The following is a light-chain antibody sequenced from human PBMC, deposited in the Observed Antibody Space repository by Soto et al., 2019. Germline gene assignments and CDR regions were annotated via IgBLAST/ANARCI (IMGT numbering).Light chain of an antibody. CDR2: GAS. Sequence: EIVMTQSPATLSVSPGERATLSCRASQSVSGTLAWYQQRPGQPPRLLFYGASTRATGIPARFSGSGSGTESTLTISSLQSEDFAVYYRQQYSSWPPTWTFGQGTKV. J-gene: IGKJ1*01. V-gene: IGKV3-15*01. CDR1: QSVSGT. CDR3: QQYSSWPPTWT.